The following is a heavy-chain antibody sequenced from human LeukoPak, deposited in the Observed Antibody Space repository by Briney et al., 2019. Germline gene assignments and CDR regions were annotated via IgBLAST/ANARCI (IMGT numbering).Heavy chain of an antibody. V-gene: IGHV1-69*13. CDR2: IIPIFGTA. D-gene: IGHD2-2*01. Sequence: GASVKVSCKASGGTFSSYAISWVRQAPGQGLEWMGGIIPIFGTANYAQKFQGRVTITADESTSTAYMELSSLRSEDTAVYYCASLLGYCSSTSCPEAPWDQGTLVTVSS. J-gene: IGHJ5*02. CDR3: ASLLGYCSSTSCPEAP. CDR1: GGTFSSYA.